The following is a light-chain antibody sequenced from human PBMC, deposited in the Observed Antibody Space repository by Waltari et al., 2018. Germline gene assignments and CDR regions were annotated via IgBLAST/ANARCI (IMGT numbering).Light chain of an antibody. V-gene: IGKV1-5*03. CDR1: QSITTS. J-gene: IGKJ1*01. Sequence: DIQMTQSPSTLSASVGDTVIISCRASQSITTSLAWYQQKPGKATDVLIYGASNLESGVPSRFSGSGSGTEFTLTISSLQPDDFATYYCQKYKSYKTFGQGTRVEIK. CDR3: QKYKSYKT. CDR2: GAS.